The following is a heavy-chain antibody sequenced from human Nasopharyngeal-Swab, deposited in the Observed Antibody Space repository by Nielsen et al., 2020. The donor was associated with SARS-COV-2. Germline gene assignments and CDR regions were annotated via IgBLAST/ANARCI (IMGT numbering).Heavy chain of an antibody. CDR3: ARGVVAGTGQNWFDP. CDR1: GYTFTNYA. CDR2: INTNTGNP. V-gene: IGHV7-4-1*02. J-gene: IGHJ5*02. D-gene: IGHD6-19*01. Sequence: ASVKVSCKASGYTFTNYAMNWVRQAPGQGLEWMGWINTNTGNPTYAQGFTGRFVFSLDTSVSTAYLQISSLKAEDTAVYYCARGVVAGTGQNWFDPWGQGTLVTVSS.